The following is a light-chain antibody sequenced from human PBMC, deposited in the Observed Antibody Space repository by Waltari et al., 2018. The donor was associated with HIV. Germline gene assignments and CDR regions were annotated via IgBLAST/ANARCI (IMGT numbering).Light chain of an antibody. Sequence: EIVMTQSPATLSVSPGERATLSCKASQSVSSNLAWYQQRPGQAPRLLIIDTSSRATGIPARFSGTGSGTEFTLTISDLQSEDFAVYYCQQYNNWPPWTFGQGTKVEI. CDR3: QQYNNWPPWT. V-gene: IGKV3-15*01. CDR2: DTS. CDR1: QSVSSN. J-gene: IGKJ1*01.